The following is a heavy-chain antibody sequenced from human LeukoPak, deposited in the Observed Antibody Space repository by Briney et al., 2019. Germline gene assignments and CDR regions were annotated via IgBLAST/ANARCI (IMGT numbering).Heavy chain of an antibody. CDR1: GGTFSSYA. D-gene: IGHD4-17*01. Sequence: SVKVSCKASGGTFSSYAISWVRQAPGQGLEWMGGIIPIFGTANYAQKFQGRVTITADESTSTAYKELSSLRSEDTAVYYCARNNRPTVTTPSWFDPWGQGTLVTVSS. CDR3: ARNNRPTVTTPSWFDP. J-gene: IGHJ5*02. CDR2: IIPIFGTA. V-gene: IGHV1-69*13.